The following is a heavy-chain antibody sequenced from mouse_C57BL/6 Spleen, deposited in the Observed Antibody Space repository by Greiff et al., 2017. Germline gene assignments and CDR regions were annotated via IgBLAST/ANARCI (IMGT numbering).Heavy chain of an antibody. CDR1: GYTFTSYG. CDR3: ARLEGTTVLFDY. D-gene: IGHD1-1*01. V-gene: IGHV1-81*01. CDR2: IYPRSGNT. J-gene: IGHJ2*01. Sequence: QVQLKESGAELARPGASVKLSCKASGYTFTSYGISWVKQRTGQGLEWIGEIYPRSGNTYYNEKFKGQATLTADKSSSTAYMELRSLTSEDSAVYFCARLEGTTVLFDYWGQGTTLTVSS.